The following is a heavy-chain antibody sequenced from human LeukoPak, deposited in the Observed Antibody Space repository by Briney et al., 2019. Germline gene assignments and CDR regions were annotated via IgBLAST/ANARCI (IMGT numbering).Heavy chain of an antibody. D-gene: IGHD6-13*01. CDR1: GFTFSSYA. J-gene: IGHJ4*02. V-gene: IGHV3-23*01. CDR2: ISRSDGTT. CDR3: ARVWDSWYYFDY. Sequence: PGGSLRLSCAGSGFTFSSYAMTWVRQAPGTGLEWVSSISRSDGTTYYADSVKGRFTISRDNSKNTLFLQMNSLRAEDTAVYYCARVWDSWYYFDYWGQGTLVTVSS.